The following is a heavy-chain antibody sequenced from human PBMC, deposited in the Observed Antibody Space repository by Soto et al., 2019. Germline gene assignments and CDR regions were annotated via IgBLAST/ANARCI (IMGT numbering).Heavy chain of an antibody. V-gene: IGHV1-3*01. J-gene: IGHJ6*02. D-gene: IGHD6-13*01. CDR2: INADSGIT. Sequence: TSVKVSCKTSGYTFTTYVIHWVRQAPGQRLEWMAWINADSGITNYAQKFQGRVTITADESTSTAYMELSSLRSEDTAVYYCARGIQPGIAAAGIWFGMDVWGQGTTVTVSS. CDR3: ARGIQPGIAAAGIWFGMDV. CDR1: GYTFTTYV.